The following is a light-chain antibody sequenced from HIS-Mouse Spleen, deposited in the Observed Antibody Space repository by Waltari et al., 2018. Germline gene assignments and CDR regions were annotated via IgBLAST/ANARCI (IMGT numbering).Light chain of an antibody. Sequence: QSALTQPAPVSGTPGHSTTISCTGTSSWACRYTYVSLYQQHPGKAPKLMIYEVSNRPSGVSNRFSGSKSGNTASLTISGLQAEDEADYYCSSYTSSSTPYVFGTGTKVTVL. CDR3: SSYTSSSTPYV. CDR2: EVS. V-gene: IGLV2-14*01. CDR1: SSWACRYTY. J-gene: IGLJ1*01.